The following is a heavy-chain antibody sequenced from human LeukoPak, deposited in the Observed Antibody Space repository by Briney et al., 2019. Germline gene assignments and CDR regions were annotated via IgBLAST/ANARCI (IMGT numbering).Heavy chain of an antibody. CDR1: GYTFTSYG. CDR3: ARDRVLSSGGSYYQPVDY. CDR2: ISAYNGNT. V-gene: IGHV1-18*01. D-gene: IGHD1-26*01. Sequence: ASVKVSCKASGYTFTSYGISWVRQAPGQGLEWMGWISAYNGNTNYAQKLQGRVTMTTDTSTSTAYMELRSLRSDDTAVYYCARDRVLSSGGSYYQPVDYWGQGTLVTVSS. J-gene: IGHJ4*02.